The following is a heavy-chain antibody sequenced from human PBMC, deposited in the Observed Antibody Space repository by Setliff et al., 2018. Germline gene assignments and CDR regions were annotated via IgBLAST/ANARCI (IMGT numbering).Heavy chain of an antibody. V-gene: IGHV5-51*01. J-gene: IGHJ3*02. D-gene: IGHD1-26*01. CDR1: GFSFVSYD. CDR3: ARREHAFDI. CDR2: IYPGDSDT. Sequence: PGESLKISCKGSGFSFVSYDIGWVRQMPGKGLEWMGIIYPGDSDTRYSPSLQGQVTISVDKSISTAYLQWSSLKASDTAMYYCARREHAFDIWGQGTMVTVSS.